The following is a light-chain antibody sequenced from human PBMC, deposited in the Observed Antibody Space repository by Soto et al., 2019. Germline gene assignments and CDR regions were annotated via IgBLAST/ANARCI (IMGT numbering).Light chain of an antibody. J-gene: IGLJ1*01. CDR3: CSYACTNTFV. CDR1: SSDVGRYNL. V-gene: IGLV2-23*01. CDR2: EGN. Sequence: QSALTQPASVSWSPGQSITISCTGSSSDVGRYNLVSWYQQHPGKAPKLMIYEGNKRPSGVSNRFSGSKSANTASLTISGLQTEDEADYYCCSYACTNTFVFGTGTKLTVL.